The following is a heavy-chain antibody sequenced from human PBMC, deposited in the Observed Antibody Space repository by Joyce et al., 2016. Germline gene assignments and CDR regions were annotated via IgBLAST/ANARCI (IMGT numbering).Heavy chain of an antibody. J-gene: IGHJ5*02. CDR3: TTTAYSDSSFNR. CDR1: GFTFSTVW. D-gene: IGHD3-22*01. V-gene: IGHV3-15*01. Sequence: EVQLVESGGGLLKPGESLRISCAASGFTFSTVWMAWVRQAPGKGLEWVGRIKSQTDGGTTDYVAPVKGRFTVSRDDSKNTLYLQMNSLNTEDTAVYYCTTTAYSDSSFNRWGQGTLVTVSS. CDR2: IKSQTDGGTT.